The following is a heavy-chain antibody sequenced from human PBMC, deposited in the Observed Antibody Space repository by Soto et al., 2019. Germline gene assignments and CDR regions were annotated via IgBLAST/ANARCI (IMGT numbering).Heavy chain of an antibody. CDR2: IRAYTGYT. Sequence: QVQLVQSGGEVRKPGASVKVSCKASGYTFTSYGVSWVRQAPGQGLEWMGWIRAYTGYTNYAQKFQGRVTITTDTSMSTAYMELRSMVSDDTAVYYCARASDGYRSGWYVGYFDYWGQGTLVTVSS. CDR1: GYTFTSYG. J-gene: IGHJ4*02. D-gene: IGHD6-19*01. CDR3: ARASDGYRSGWYVGYFDY. V-gene: IGHV1-18*04.